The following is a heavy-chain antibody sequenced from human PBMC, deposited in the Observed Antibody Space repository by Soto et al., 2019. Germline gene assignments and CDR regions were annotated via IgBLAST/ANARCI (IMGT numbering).Heavy chain of an antibody. V-gene: IGHV4-34*01. CDR1: GGSFSGYY. J-gene: IGHJ6*03. CDR2: INHSGST. Sequence: SETLSLTCAVYGGSFSGYYWSWIRQPPGKGLEWIGEINHSGSTNYNPYLKSRVTISVDTSKNQCSLKLSSVTAADTAVYYCASWVWFGDDRRNYMDVWGKGTTVTVSS. D-gene: IGHD3-10*01. CDR3: ASWVWFGDDRRNYMDV.